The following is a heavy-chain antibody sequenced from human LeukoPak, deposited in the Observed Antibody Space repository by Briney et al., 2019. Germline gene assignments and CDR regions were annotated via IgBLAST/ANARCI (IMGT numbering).Heavy chain of an antibody. CDR2: IYYSGSS. CDR1: GGSISGYH. CDR3: ARVPRSYYYYYYMDV. V-gene: IGHV4-59*01. J-gene: IGHJ6*03. Sequence: SETLSLTCNVSGGSISGYHWSWIRQPPGKGLEWLGYIYYSGSSNYNPSLKSRVTISVDTSKNQFSLKLSSVTAADTAVYYCARVPRSYYYYYYMDVWGKGTTVTVSS.